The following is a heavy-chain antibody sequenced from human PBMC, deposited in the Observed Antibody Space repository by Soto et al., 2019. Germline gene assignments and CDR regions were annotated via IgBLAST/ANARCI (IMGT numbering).Heavy chain of an antibody. Sequence: EVQLVESGGGLVQPGGSLRLSCAVSGFTFSDYRMHWVRQAPGKGLEWVSNINRGGSVIYYVDSVKGRFTISRDNARNTLYLQMNNLRAGATAVYYCTRFPSFDYWGQGTLVSVSS. CDR3: TRFPSFDY. CDR2: INRGGSVI. V-gene: IGHV3-74*01. CDR1: GFTFSDYR. J-gene: IGHJ4*02.